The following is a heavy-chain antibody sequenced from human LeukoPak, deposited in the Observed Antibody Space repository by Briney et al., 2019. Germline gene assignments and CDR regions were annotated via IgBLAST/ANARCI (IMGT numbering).Heavy chain of an antibody. CDR3: CEVAGTSY. J-gene: IGHJ4*02. Sequence: PGGSLRLSCVASGFTFSRYAMHWVRQAPGKGLEWVSSISSSSSYIYYADSVKGRFTISRDNAKNSLYLQMNSLRAEDTAVYYCCEVAGTSYWGQGTLVTVSS. CDR2: ISSSSSYI. D-gene: IGHD6-19*01. V-gene: IGHV3-21*01. CDR1: GFTFSRYA.